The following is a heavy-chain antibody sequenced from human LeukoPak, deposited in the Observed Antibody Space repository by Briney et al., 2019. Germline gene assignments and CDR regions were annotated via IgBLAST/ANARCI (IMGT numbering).Heavy chain of an antibody. V-gene: IGHV1-24*01. J-gene: IGHJ4*02. CDR1: GYTLTELS. D-gene: IGHD1-14*01. Sequence: ASVKVSCKVSGYTLTELSMHWVRQAPGKGLEGMGGFDPEDGETIYAQKFQGRVTMTEDTSTDTAYMELSSLRSEDTAVYYCATDPAGGNPSYYFDYWGQGTLVTVSS. CDR2: FDPEDGET. CDR3: ATDPAGGNPSYYFDY.